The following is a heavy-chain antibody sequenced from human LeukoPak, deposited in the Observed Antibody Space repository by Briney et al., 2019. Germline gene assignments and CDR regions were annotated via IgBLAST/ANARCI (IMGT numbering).Heavy chain of an antibody. Sequence: PGGSLRLSCAASGFTFSSYGMHWVRQAPGKGLEWVAFIRYDGSNKYYADSVKGRFTISRDNAKNSLYLQMNSLRAEDTAVYYCARDLGWELLVIDYWGQGTLVTVSS. J-gene: IGHJ4*02. V-gene: IGHV3-30*02. CDR1: GFTFSSYG. D-gene: IGHD1-26*01. CDR2: IRYDGSNK. CDR3: ARDLGWELLVIDY.